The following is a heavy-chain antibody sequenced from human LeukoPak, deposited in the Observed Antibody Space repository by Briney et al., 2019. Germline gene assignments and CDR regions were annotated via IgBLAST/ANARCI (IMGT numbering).Heavy chain of an antibody. D-gene: IGHD1-26*01. J-gene: IGHJ4*02. CDR1: GFTFSGHA. V-gene: IGHV3-30*18. CDR3: AKDWGQRGVGASLGH. CDR2: ISYDGSSS. Sequence: GGSLRLSCAASGFTFSGHAMVWVRQGPGKGLEWVTFISYDGSSSVYADSVMGRFAISRDNSKNTVDLQINSLRYEDTAIYYCAKDWGQRGVGASLGHWGQGTLVIVTS.